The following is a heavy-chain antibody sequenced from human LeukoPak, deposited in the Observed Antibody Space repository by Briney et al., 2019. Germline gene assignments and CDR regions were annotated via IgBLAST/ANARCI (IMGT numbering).Heavy chain of an antibody. J-gene: IGHJ4*02. CDR1: GGSISSYN. CDR2: IYYSGST. D-gene: IGHD5-12*01. Sequence: TSETLSLTCTVSGGSISSYNWSWIRQPPGKGLEWIGYIYYSGSTNYNPSLKSRVTISVDTSKNQFSLKLSSVTAADTAVYYCARDQDLHNGYLVVWGQGTLVTVSS. V-gene: IGHV4-59*01. CDR3: ARDQDLHNGYLVV.